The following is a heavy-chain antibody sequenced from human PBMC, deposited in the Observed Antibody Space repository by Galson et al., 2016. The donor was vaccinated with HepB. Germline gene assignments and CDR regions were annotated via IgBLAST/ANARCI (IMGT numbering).Heavy chain of an antibody. CDR3: STPRNAYGNGWPEG. Sequence: SLRLSCAVSDFTFSTAWMNWVRQAAGQGLEWVGRIKRKIDGERTDYAPPVKGRFTISRYDSQNTPYLQMNSLKTEDTAVYYCSTPRNAYGNGWPEGWGQGTLVTVSS. D-gene: IGHD6-19*01. CDR1: DFTFSTAW. J-gene: IGHJ4*02. CDR2: IKRKIDGERT. V-gene: IGHV3-15*07.